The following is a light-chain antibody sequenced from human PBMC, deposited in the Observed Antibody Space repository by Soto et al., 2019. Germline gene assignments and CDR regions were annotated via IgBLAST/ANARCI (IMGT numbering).Light chain of an antibody. V-gene: IGLV6-57*04. CDR1: SGSIASNY. Sequence: NFMLTQPHTVSESPGKTLTISCTRSSGSIASNYVQWYQQRPGSAPTTVISENYQRPSGVPDRFSGSIDSSSNSASLIISGLKTEDEDDYYCQSYDSNDRGIFGGGTTLTVL. J-gene: IGLJ2*01. CDR2: ENY. CDR3: QSYDSNDRGI.